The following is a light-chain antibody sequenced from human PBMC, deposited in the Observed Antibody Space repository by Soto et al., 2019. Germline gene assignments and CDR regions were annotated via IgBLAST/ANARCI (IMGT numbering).Light chain of an antibody. V-gene: IGKV3-20*01. J-gene: IGKJ4*01. CDR3: PQLSSYPLT. Sequence: EFVVTTSACMLSLSPGERATLSCRASQTVRNNYLAWYQAKPGQAPRLLIYDASGRATGIPDRFSGGGSGTDINLTISRLEPEDFRVYYCPQLSSYPLTFGGR. CDR2: DAS. CDR1: QTVRNNY.